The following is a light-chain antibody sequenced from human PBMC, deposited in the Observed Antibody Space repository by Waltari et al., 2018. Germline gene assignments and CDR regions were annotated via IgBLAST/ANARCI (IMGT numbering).Light chain of an antibody. Sequence: QSDLTQPASVSGSPGQSITISCTGTSNDAGAYHYVYWYQHHPGKPPKLIIYDVTARPSGVSYRFTGSKSGDTASLTISGLQAEDEADYYCSSYTTTTTVIFGGGTKLTVL. J-gene: IGLJ2*01. V-gene: IGLV2-14*03. CDR1: SNDAGAYHY. CDR3: SSYTTTTTVI. CDR2: DVT.